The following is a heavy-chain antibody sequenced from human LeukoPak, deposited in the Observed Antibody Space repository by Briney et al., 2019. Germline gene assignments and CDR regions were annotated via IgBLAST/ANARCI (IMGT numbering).Heavy chain of an antibody. Sequence: TPSETLSLTCSVSGDSISSSSYYWGWIRQPPGKGLEWIGSIYYSGGTYYDPSLKSRVTISVDTSKNQFSLKLSSVTAADTAVCFCARVPGVGPTYLTFDYWGQGTVVTVSS. CDR2: IYYSGGT. CDR3: ARVPGVGPTYLTFDY. CDR1: GDSISSSSYY. J-gene: IGHJ4*02. D-gene: IGHD1-26*01. V-gene: IGHV4-39*07.